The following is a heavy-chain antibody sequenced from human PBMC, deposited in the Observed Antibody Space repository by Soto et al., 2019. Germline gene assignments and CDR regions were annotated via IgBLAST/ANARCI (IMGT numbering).Heavy chain of an antibody. Sequence: SETLSLTCAVYGGSFSGYYWSWIRQPPGKGLEWIGEINHSGSTNYNPSLKSRVTISVDTSKNQFSLKLSSVTAADTAVYYCARANSGDIVVVPAAIYYFDYWGQGTLVTVSS. J-gene: IGHJ4*02. V-gene: IGHV4-34*01. CDR1: GGSFSGYY. CDR3: ARANSGDIVVVPAAIYYFDY. D-gene: IGHD2-2*01. CDR2: INHSGST.